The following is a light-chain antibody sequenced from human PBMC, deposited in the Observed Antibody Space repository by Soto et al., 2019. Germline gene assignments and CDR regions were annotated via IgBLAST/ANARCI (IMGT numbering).Light chain of an antibody. J-gene: IGLJ2*01. CDR2: LNSDGSH. Sequence: QLVLTQSPSASASLGASVKLTCTLTSGHSSHAIAWHQQQPEKGPRFLMKLNSDGSHNKGDGIPDRFSGSSSGAERFLTISSLQSEDEADYYCQTWGTGIQVFGGGTKLTVL. CDR3: QTWGTGIQV. V-gene: IGLV4-69*01. CDR1: SGHSSHA.